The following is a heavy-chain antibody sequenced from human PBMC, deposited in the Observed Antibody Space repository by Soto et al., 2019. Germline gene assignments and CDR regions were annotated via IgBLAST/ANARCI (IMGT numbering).Heavy chain of an antibody. Sequence: QVQLVQSGAEVKKPGSSVKVSCKASGGTFSSYTIIWMRQAPGQGFEYMGKITPMVGIANTAQKFQGRVTVHAXKXPTTAYSELSSLRSEDTAVYFCASPMSTVTRDFRRWYSGMDVWGQGTTVSVSS. CDR3: ASPMSTVTRDFRRWYSGMDV. J-gene: IGHJ6*02. CDR1: GGTFSSYT. D-gene: IGHD4-17*01. V-gene: IGHV1-69*02. CDR2: ITPMVGIA.